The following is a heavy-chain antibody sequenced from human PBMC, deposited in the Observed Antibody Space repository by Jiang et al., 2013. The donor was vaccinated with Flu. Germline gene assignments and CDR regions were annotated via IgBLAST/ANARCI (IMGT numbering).Heavy chain of an antibody. J-gene: IGHJ4*02. D-gene: IGHD2-15*01. V-gene: IGHV3-49*04. CDR2: IRSKAYGGTT. CDR1: GFTFGDYA. CDR3: VVVVAATPSEFDY. Sequence: VQLLESGGGLVQPGRSLRLSCTASGFTFGDYAMSWVRQAPGKGLEWVGFIRSKAYGGTTEYAASVKGRFTISRDDSKSIAYLQMNSLKTEDTAVYYCVVVVAATPSEFDYVGPGNPGHRLL.